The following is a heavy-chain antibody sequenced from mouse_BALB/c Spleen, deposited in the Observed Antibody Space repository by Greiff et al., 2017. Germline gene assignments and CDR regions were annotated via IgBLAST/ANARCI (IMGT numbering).Heavy chain of an antibody. CDR3: ARGYGSSEEVCGYFDV. CDR1: GYAFSSYW. Sequence: QVQLKQSGAELVRPGSSVKISCKASGYAFSSYWMNWVKQRPGQGLEWIGQIFPGDGDTNYNGKFKGKATLTADKSSSTAYMQLSSLTSEDSAVYFCARGYGSSEEVCGYFDVWGEGTTVTVSS. D-gene: IGHD1-1*01. CDR2: IFPGDGDT. V-gene: IGHV1-80*01. J-gene: IGHJ1*01.